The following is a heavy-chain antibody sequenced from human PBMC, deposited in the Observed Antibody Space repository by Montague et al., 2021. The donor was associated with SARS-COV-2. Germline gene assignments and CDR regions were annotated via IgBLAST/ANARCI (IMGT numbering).Heavy chain of an antibody. V-gene: IGHV4-31*03. CDR2: IYYSGST. CDR1: GGSISSGGYY. J-gene: IGHJ3*02. D-gene: IGHD3-3*01. Sequence: TLSLTCTVSGGSISSGGYYWSWIRQHPGKGLEWIGYIYYSGSTYYNPSLKSRVTISVDTSKNQFSLKLSSVTAADTAVYYCARGRVLTIFGVVGAFDIGGQGTMVTVSS. CDR3: ARGRVLTIFGVVGAFDI.